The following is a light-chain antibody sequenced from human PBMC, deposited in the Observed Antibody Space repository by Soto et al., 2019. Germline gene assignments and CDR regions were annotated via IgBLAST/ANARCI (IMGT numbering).Light chain of an antibody. CDR2: DAS. V-gene: IGKV3-11*01. CDR3: QQRSNWPPYA. Sequence: EIVLTQSPATLSLSPGERATLSCRASQSVSSYLAWYQRKPGQAPRLLIYDASNRATGIPARFSGGGSGTDFTLTISSLEPEDFAVYYCQQRSNWPPYAFGQGTKLEIK. J-gene: IGKJ2*01. CDR1: QSVSSY.